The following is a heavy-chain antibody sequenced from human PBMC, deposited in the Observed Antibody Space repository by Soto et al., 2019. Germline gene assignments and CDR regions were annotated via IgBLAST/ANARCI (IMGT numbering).Heavy chain of an antibody. V-gene: IGHV4-34*01. D-gene: IGHD3-10*01. J-gene: IGHJ6*03. Sequence: SETLSLTCAVYGGSFSGYYGSWIRQPPGKGLEWIGEINHSGSTNYNPSLKSRVTISVDTSKNQFSLKLSSVTAADTAVYYCARVAVTMVRGVIFLGKYYYMDVWGKGTTVTVSS. CDR3: ARVAVTMVRGVIFLGKYYYMDV. CDR2: INHSGST. CDR1: GGSFSGYY.